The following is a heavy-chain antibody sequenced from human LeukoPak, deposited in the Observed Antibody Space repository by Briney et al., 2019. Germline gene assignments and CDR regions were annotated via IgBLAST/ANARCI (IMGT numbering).Heavy chain of an antibody. CDR1: GYTFTSYG. CDR3: ARDQSWQSAPFHDSSGSLDY. Sequence: ASVKVSCKASGYTFTSYGISWVRQAPGQGLEWMGWISAYNGNTNYAQRLQGRVTMTTDTSTSTAYMELRSLRSDDTAVYYCARDQSWQSAPFHDSSGSLDYWGQGTLVTVSS. J-gene: IGHJ4*02. D-gene: IGHD3-22*01. CDR2: ISAYNGNT. V-gene: IGHV1-18*01.